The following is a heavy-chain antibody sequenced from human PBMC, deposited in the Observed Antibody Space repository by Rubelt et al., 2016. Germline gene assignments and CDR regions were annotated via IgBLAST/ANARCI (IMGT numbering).Heavy chain of an antibody. CDR3: ARGRFLQWLPPDY. J-gene: IGHJ4*02. CDR2: IYYCGST. Sequence: QLQLQESGPGLVKLSETLSLTCTVSGGSISSSSYYWGWIRQPPGKGLEWIGSIYYCGSTYYNPSLTSRVTISVDPANTPFPRNRAAATAAATTVHYSARGRFLQWLPPDYWGQGTLVTVCS. D-gene: IGHD3-3*01. CDR1: GGSISSSSYY. V-gene: IGHV4-39*02.